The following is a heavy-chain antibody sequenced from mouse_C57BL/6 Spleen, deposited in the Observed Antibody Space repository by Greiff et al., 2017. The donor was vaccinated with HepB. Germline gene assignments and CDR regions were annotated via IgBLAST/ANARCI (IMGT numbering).Heavy chain of an antibody. J-gene: IGHJ4*01. V-gene: IGHV2-6-1*01. CDR2: IWSDGST. CDR3: ARHGLLRGAMDY. D-gene: IGHD1-1*01. Sequence: VKVVESGPGLVAPSQSLSITCTVSGFSLTSYGVHWVRQPPGKGLEWLVVIWSDGSTTYNSAFKSRLSISKDNSKSQVFLKMNSLQTDDTAMYYCARHGLLRGAMDYWGQGTSVTVSS. CDR1: GFSLTSYG.